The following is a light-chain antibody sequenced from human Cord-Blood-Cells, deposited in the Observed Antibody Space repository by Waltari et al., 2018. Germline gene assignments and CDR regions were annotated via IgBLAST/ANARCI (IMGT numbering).Light chain of an antibody. Sequence: EIVLTQSPGTLSLSPGERATLSCRASQSVSSSYLAWYQQKPGQAPRPLIYGASSRATGIPDRFSGSGSGTDFTLTISRLEPEDFAVYYCQQYGSSPPLTFGGGTKAEIK. J-gene: IGKJ4*01. CDR3: QQYGSSPPLT. V-gene: IGKV3-20*01. CDR2: GAS. CDR1: QSVSSSY.